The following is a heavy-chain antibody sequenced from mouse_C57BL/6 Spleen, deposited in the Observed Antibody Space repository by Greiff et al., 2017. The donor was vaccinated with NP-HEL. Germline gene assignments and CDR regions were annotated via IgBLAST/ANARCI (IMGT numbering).Heavy chain of an antibody. V-gene: IGHV1-26*01. CDR3: ARGYYGNGAWFAY. Sequence: VQLQQSGPELVKPGASVKISCKASGYTFTDYYMNWVKQSHGKSLEWIGDINPNNGGTSYNQKFKGKATLTVDKSSSTAYMELRSLTSEDSAVYYCARGYYGNGAWFAYWGQGTLVTVSA. D-gene: IGHD2-1*01. CDR2: INPNNGGT. CDR1: GYTFTDYY. J-gene: IGHJ3*01.